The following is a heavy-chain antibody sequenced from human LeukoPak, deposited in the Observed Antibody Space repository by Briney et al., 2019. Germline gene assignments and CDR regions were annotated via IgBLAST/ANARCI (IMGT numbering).Heavy chain of an antibody. J-gene: IGHJ4*02. CDR3: ARISPVLRYFDWLLSGGYYFDY. V-gene: IGHV1-18*01. Sequence: ASVKVSCKASGYTFTSYGISWVRQAPGQGLEWMGWISAYNGNTNYAQKLQGRVTMTTVTSTSTAYMELRSLRSDDTAVYYCARISPVLRYFDWLLSGGYYFDYWGQGTLVTVSS. CDR1: GYTFTSYG. CDR2: ISAYNGNT. D-gene: IGHD3-9*01.